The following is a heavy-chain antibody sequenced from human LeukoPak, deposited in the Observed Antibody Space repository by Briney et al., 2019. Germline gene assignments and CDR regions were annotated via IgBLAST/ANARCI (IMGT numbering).Heavy chain of an antibody. Sequence: SETLSLTCTVSGGYIITSGRYWGWIRQPPGKGLEWIGSVYYTGVTSTNPFFRSRMSISVDTSKNQFSLNLTSVTAADAAVYYCARERSSSGGHNWFDPWGQGTLVTVSS. CDR2: VYYTGVT. V-gene: IGHV4-39*07. D-gene: IGHD4-23*01. CDR1: GGYIITSGRY. J-gene: IGHJ5*02. CDR3: ARERSSSGGHNWFDP.